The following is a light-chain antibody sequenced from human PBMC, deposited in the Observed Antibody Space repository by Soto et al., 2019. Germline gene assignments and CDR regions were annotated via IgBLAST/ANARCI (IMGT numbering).Light chain of an antibody. CDR1: QGISSH. J-gene: IGKJ4*01. CDR2: AAS. Sequence: IQLTQSPSSLSASVGDRVTITCRASQGISSHLAWYQQKPGKAPKLLIYAASTLQSGVPSRFSGSGSGTDFTLTISSLQTEDFATYCCQQLASYPLTFGGGTKVEIK. V-gene: IGKV1-9*01. CDR3: QQLASYPLT.